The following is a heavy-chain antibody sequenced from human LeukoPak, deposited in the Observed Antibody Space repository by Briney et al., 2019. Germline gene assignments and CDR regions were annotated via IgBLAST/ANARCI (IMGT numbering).Heavy chain of an antibody. D-gene: IGHD6-13*01. CDR2: IRSKAYGGTT. J-gene: IGHJ4*02. CDR3: TRVDSSSWTGGCFDY. CDR1: GFTLSDYS. V-gene: IGHV3-49*04. Sequence: QTGGSLRLSRAASGFTLSDYSMNWVRQAPGKGLEWVGFIRSKAYGGTTEYAASVKGRFTISRDDSKSIAYLQMNSLKTEDTAVYYCTRVDSSSWTGGCFDYWGQGTLVTVSS.